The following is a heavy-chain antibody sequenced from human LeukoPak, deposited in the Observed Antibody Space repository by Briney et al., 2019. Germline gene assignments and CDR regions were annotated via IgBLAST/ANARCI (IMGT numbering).Heavy chain of an antibody. D-gene: IGHD3-22*01. CDR3: ARARYYDSSVTFDY. J-gene: IGHJ4*02. CDR2: IYYSGST. V-gene: IGHV4-59*01. Sequence: SETLSLTCTVSGGSISSYYWSWIRQPPGKGLEWIGYIYYSGSTNYNPSLKSRVTISVDTSKNQFSLKLSSVTAADTAVYYRARARYYDSSVTFDYWGQGTLVTVSS. CDR1: GGSISSYY.